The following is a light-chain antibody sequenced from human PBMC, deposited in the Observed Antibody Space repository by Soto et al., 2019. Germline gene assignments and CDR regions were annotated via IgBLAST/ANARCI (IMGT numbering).Light chain of an antibody. CDR2: GAS. CDR1: QSVSNK. V-gene: IGKV3-15*01. J-gene: IGKJ1*01. CDR3: QQETSSPTWT. Sequence: EIVMTQSPATLSVSPGERATLSCRASQSVSNKLAWYQQKPGQAPSLLIFGASTRATGVPARFSGSGSGTEFTLYLSSRQSEDFAVYDWQQETSSPTWTLGEGNNVDI.